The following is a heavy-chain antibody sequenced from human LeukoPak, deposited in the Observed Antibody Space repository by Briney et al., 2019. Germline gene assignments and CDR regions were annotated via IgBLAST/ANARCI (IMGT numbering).Heavy chain of an antibody. J-gene: IGHJ4*02. CDR2: IYHSGST. CDR1: GGSISSYQ. V-gene: IGHV4-59*08. Sequence: SETLSLTCTVSGGSISSYQWSWIRLPPGKGLEWIGFIYHSGSTNYNPSLKSRVTISPDTSKNQFSLNLRSVTAADTAVYYCARHGLDSRGYYGPAYWGQGTLVTVSS. D-gene: IGHD3-22*01. CDR3: ARHGLDSRGYYGPAY.